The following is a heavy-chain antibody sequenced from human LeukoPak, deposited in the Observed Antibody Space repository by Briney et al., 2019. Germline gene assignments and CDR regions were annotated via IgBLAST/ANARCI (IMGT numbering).Heavy chain of an antibody. CDR2: IYTSGST. Sequence: SQTLSLTCSVSGGSIYSGTYYWSWIRQPAGKGLEWIGRIYTSGSTNYHPSLKSRVTVSLDISKNQFSLKLSSVTAADTAVYYCASQEFAVGATDYWGQGTLVTVSS. D-gene: IGHD1-26*01. V-gene: IGHV4-61*02. CDR1: GGSIYSGTYY. J-gene: IGHJ4*02. CDR3: ASQEFAVGATDY.